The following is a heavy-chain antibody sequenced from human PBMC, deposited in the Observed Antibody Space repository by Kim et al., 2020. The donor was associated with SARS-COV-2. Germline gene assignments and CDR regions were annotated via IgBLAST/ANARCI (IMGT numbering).Heavy chain of an antibody. CDR1: GFTFSSYS. CDR2: ISSSSSYI. CDR3: AGSLSDYYYYGMDV. Sequence: GGSLRLSCSASGFTFSSYSMNWVRQAPGKGLEWVSSISSSSSYIYYADSVKGRFTISRDNAKNSLYLQMNSLSAEDTAVYYCAGSLSDYYYYGMDVWGQGPTGTVS. J-gene: IGHJ6*02. V-gene: IGHV3-21*01.